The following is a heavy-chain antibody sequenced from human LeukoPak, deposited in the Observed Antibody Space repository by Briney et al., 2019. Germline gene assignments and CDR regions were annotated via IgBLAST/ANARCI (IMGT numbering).Heavy chain of an antibody. Sequence: SGTLSLTCALSGASISSGNGWSWVRQPPGKGLEWIGEIYHSGSTNYNPSLKSRVTISVDKSKNQFSLKLTSVTAADTAVYYCARIGNYYFDYWGQGTLVTVSS. CDR1: GASISSGNG. V-gene: IGHV4-4*02. CDR2: IYHSGST. J-gene: IGHJ4*02. D-gene: IGHD1-1*01. CDR3: ARIGNYYFDY.